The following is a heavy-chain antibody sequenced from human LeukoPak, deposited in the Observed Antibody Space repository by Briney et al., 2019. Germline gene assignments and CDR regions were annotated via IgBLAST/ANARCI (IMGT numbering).Heavy chain of an antibody. J-gene: IGHJ4*02. CDR1: GYTFTGYD. Sequence: ASVKVSCKASGYTFTGYDINWVRQATGQGLEWMGCMNPNSGNTGYAQKFQGRVTMTRNTSISTAYMELSSLRSEDTAVYYCARGPLPYYYDSSGYYYELDYWGQGTLVTVSS. CDR3: ARGPLPYYYDSSGYYYELDY. D-gene: IGHD3-22*01. CDR2: MNPNSGNT. V-gene: IGHV1-8*01.